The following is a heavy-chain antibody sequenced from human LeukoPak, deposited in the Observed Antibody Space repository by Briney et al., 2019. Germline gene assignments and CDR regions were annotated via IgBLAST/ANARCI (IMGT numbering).Heavy chain of an antibody. D-gene: IGHD1-26*01. J-gene: IGHJ4*02. CDR1: GGSISSYY. CDR3: ARKGSGTYPPFDY. V-gene: IGHV4-59*01. Sequence: PSETLSLTCTVSGGSISSYYWSWIRQPPGKGLEWIGYISYSGSTNYNPSLKSRVTISLDTSETHFSLKLSSVTTADTALYFCARKGSGTYPPFDYWGQGTLVTVSS. CDR2: ISYSGST.